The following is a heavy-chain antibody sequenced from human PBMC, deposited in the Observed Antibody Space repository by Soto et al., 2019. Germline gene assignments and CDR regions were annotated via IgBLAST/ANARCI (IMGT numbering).Heavy chain of an antibody. D-gene: IGHD2-2*02. Sequence: SETLSLTCGVYGGSLSPYYWSWIRQTPGKGLEWIAEINHSGTINYNPSLESRVTISIDTSKNQFSLKLTSVTAADTAVYYCARNGCSSTTCYSSEAPYYSMDVWGQGTTVTVSS. CDR1: GGSLSPYY. CDR3: ARNGCSSTTCYSSEAPYYSMDV. J-gene: IGHJ6*02. V-gene: IGHV4-34*01. CDR2: INHSGTI.